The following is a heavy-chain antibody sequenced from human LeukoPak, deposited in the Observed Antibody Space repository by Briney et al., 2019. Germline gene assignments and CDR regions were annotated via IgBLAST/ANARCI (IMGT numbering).Heavy chain of an antibody. D-gene: IGHD3-22*01. CDR1: GGSISSNNYY. Sequence: PSETLSLTCTVSGGSISSNNYYWSWIRQPAGKGLEWIGRIYTSGSTNYNPSLKSRVTISVDTSKNQFSLKLSSVTAADTAVYYCARDVSGYAWFDPWGQGTLVTVSS. J-gene: IGHJ5*02. V-gene: IGHV4-61*02. CDR2: IYTSGST. CDR3: ARDVSGYAWFDP.